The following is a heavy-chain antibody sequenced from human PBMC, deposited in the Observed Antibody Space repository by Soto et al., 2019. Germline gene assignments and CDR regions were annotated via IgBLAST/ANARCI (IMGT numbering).Heavy chain of an antibody. Sequence: PSETLSLTCTVSGVSFSSYYWSWIRQPPGKGLEWIGNIHSSGSTNYNPSLRSRVTISVDTSKNRFSLRLSSVTAADTAVYYCADMRGQWLPRDWGQGILVTVSS. J-gene: IGHJ4*02. CDR1: GVSFSSYY. D-gene: IGHD6-19*01. V-gene: IGHV4-4*08. CDR2: IHSSGST. CDR3: ADMRGQWLPRD.